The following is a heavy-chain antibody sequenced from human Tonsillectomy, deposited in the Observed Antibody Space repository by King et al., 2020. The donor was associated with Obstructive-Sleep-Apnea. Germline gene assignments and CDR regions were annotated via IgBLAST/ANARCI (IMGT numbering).Heavy chain of an antibody. D-gene: IGHD3-10*01. CDR3: ARDGSIWFGEYYFDY. V-gene: IGHV1-3*01. CDR1: VYSFAKYA. CDR2: INAGNGDT. Sequence: QLVQSGAEVKRPGASVKISCKTSVYSFAKYAIHWVRQAPGQSLEWMGWINAGNGDTRYSQRFQGRLTITRNTSARTAYMELTSLTSEDTAVYYCARDGSIWFGEYYFDYWGQGTLVAVSS. J-gene: IGHJ4*02.